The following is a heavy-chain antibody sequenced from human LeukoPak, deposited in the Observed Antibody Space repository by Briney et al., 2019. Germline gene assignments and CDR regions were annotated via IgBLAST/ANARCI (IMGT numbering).Heavy chain of an antibody. CDR3: VRGHNSGWSDFDY. J-gene: IGHJ4*02. D-gene: IGHD6-19*01. CDR1: GASISSGNSY. CDR2: IYTSGRT. V-gene: IGHV4-61*02. Sequence: SETLSLTCTLPGASISSGNSYWSWIRQPAGKGLEWIGRIYTSGRTNLNPALKSRVTLSLDTSKNQFSLNLTSVAAADTAVYYCVRGHNSGWSDFDYWGLGTLVTVSS.